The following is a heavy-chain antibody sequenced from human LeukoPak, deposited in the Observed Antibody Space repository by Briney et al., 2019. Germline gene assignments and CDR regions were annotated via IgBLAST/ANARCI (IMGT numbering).Heavy chain of an antibody. Sequence: GGSLRLSCAASGFTFSSYDMHWVRQAAGKGLEWVSAIGTAGDTYYPGSVKGRFTISRENAKNPLYLQMNSLRAGDTAVYYCARGGSSSWDPLDYWGQGTLVTVSS. J-gene: IGHJ4*02. CDR3: ARGGSSSWDPLDY. D-gene: IGHD6-13*01. CDR1: GFTFSSYD. V-gene: IGHV3-13*01. CDR2: IGTAGDT.